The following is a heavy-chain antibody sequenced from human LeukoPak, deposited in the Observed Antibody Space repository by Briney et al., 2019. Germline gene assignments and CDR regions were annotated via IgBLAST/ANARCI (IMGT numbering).Heavy chain of an antibody. J-gene: IGHJ3*02. V-gene: IGHV1-58*02. CDR2: IVVGSGNT. Sequence: ASVKVSCKASGFTFTSSAMQWVRQARGQRLEWIGWIVVGSGNTNYAQKFQERVTITRDMSTSTAYMELSSLRSEDTAVYYCAAAHYDYVWGSYRYIPDDAFDIWGQGTMVTVSS. CDR3: AAAHYDYVWGSYRYIPDDAFDI. D-gene: IGHD3-16*02. CDR1: GFTFTSSA.